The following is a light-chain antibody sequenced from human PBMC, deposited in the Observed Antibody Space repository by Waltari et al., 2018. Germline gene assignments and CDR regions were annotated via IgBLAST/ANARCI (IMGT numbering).Light chain of an antibody. Sequence: QLVLTQSPSASASLGASVKLTCTLSSGHSYYAIASHQQQPEKGPRYLMKLNSDCSHIQGDWIPDRFSGSSSGVERYLTISSLQSEDEADYYCQTWGTGIQVFGGGTKLTVL. V-gene: IGLV4-69*01. CDR1: SGHSYYA. CDR2: LNSDCSH. J-gene: IGLJ3*02. CDR3: QTWGTGIQV.